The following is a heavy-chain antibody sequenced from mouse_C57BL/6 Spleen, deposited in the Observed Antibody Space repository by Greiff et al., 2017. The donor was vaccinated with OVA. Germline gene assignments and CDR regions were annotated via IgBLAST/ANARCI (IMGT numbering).Heavy chain of an antibody. CDR2: IYPGDGDT. V-gene: IGHV1-82*01. D-gene: IGHD3-2*02. CDR3: ARLCSGYFWFAY. CDR1: GYAFSSSW. J-gene: IGHJ3*01. Sequence: QVQLKESGPELVKPGASVKISCKASGYAFSSSWMNWVKQRPGKGLEWIGRIYPGDGDTNYNGKFKGKATLTADTSSSTAYLQLSSLTAEDSAVYFCARLCSGYFWFAYWGQGTLVTVSA.